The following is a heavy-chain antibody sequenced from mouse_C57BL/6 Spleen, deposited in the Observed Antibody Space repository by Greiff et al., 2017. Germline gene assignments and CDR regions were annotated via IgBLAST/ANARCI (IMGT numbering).Heavy chain of an antibody. Sequence: VQLQQSGAELARPGASVKLSCKASGYTFTSYGISWVKQRTGQGLEWIGEIYPRSGNTYYNEKFKGKATLTADKSSSTAYMELRSLTSEDSAVYFCAREKGNYYVSSYAMVYWGQGTSVTVSS. CDR2: IYPRSGNT. CDR3: AREKGNYYVSSYAMVY. V-gene: IGHV1-81*01. CDR1: GYTFTSYG. D-gene: IGHD1-1*01. J-gene: IGHJ4*01.